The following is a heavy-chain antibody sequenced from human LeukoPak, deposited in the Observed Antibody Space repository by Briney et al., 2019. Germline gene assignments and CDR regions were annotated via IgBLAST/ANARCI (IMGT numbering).Heavy chain of an antibody. V-gene: IGHV3-7*01. CDR1: GFTFSSYW. CDR2: IKQDGSEK. CDR3: ARGLTTIFGVVIHFDY. J-gene: IGHJ4*02. D-gene: IGHD3-3*01. Sequence: GGSLRLSCAASGFTFSSYWMSWVRQAPGKGLEWVANIKQDGSEKYYVDSVKGRFTISRDNAKKSLYLQMNSLRAEDAAVYYCARGLTTIFGVVIHFDYWGQGTLVTVSS.